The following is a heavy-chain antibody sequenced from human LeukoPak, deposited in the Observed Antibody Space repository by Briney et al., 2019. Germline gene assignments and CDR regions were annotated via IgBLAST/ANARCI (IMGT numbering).Heavy chain of an antibody. CDR2: MNPNSGNT. Sequence: GGSVKVSFKSSGYTFTSYDINWVRQATGQGLEWMGWMNPNSGNTGYAQKFQGRVTMTRNTSISTAYMEMSSLRSEDTAVYYCARGVGIVATISKKHFDYWGQGTLVTVSS. V-gene: IGHV1-8*01. D-gene: IGHD5-12*01. CDR3: ARGVGIVATISKKHFDY. CDR1: GYTFTSYD. J-gene: IGHJ4*02.